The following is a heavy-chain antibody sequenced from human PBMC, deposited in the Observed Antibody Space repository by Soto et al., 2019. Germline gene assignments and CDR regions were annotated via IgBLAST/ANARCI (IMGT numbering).Heavy chain of an antibody. CDR1: GFTFSSYW. J-gene: IGHJ6*02. V-gene: IGHV3-74*01. CDR2: INSDGSST. CDR3: ARESDFYYYYGMDV. Sequence: GGSLILSCAASGFTFSSYWMHWVRQAPGKGLVWVSRINSDGSSTSYADSVKGRFTISRDNAKNTLYLQMNSLRAEDTAVYYCARESDFYYYYGMDVWGQGTTVTVSS.